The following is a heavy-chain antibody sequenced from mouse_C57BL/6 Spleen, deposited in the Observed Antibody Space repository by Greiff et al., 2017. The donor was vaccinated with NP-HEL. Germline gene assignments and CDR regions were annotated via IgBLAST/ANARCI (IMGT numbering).Heavy chain of an antibody. J-gene: IGHJ4*01. D-gene: IGHD2-4*01. Sequence: QVQLQQSGAELVKPGASVKLSCKASGYTFTSYWMHWVKQRPGQGLEWIGMIHPNSGSTNYNEKFKSKATLTVDKSSSTAYMQLSSLTSGDSAVYYWARSTMITTGGDYYAMDYWGQGTSVTVSS. CDR3: ARSTMITTGGDYYAMDY. CDR1: GYTFTSYW. CDR2: IHPNSGST. V-gene: IGHV1-64*01.